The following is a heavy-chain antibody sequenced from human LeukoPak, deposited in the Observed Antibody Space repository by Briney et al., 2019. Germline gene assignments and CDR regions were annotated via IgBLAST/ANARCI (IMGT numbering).Heavy chain of an antibody. D-gene: IGHD6-13*01. J-gene: IGHJ6*02. CDR2: ISAYNGNT. CDR1: GYTFTSYG. Sequence: ASVKVSCKASGYTFTSYGISWVRQAPGQGLEWMGWISAYNGNTNYAQKLQGRVTMTTDTSTSTAYMELRSLRSDDTAVYYCARDSTSAAATGHYYYYGTDVWGQGTTVTVSS. CDR3: ARDSTSAAATGHYYYYGTDV. V-gene: IGHV1-18*01.